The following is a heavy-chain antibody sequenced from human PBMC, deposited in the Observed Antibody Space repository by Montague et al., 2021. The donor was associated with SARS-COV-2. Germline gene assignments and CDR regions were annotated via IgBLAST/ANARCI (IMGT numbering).Heavy chain of an antibody. D-gene: IGHD3-16*01. CDR3: ASFMIQAVPNY. J-gene: IGHJ4*02. CDR2: IYHSGSA. CDR1: GADISRGHW. Sequence: SETLSLTCTVSGADISRGHWWSWVRQSPGQGLEWIGEIYHSGSASYNPSLKSRVTISVDKSKNQFSLKLASVTAADTAVYYCASFMIQAVPNYWGQGTLVTVSS. V-gene: IGHV4-4*02.